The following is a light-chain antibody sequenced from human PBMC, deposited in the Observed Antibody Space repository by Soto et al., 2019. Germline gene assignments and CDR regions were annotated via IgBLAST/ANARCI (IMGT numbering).Light chain of an antibody. CDR1: QSVSNY. J-gene: IGKJ4*01. CDR2: DAS. V-gene: IGKV3-11*01. CDR3: QQRSNWPPVT. Sequence: EIVLTQSPATLSLSPGERATLSCRASQSVSNYLAWYQQKPGQAPRLLIYDASNRASGIPARFSGSGSVTDFTLTISSLDPEDFAVYYCQQRSNWPPVTFGGGTKVEIK.